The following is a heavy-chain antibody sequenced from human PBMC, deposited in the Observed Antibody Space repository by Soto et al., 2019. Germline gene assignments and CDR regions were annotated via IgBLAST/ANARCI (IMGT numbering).Heavy chain of an antibody. J-gene: IGHJ4*02. V-gene: IGHV4-30-4*01. D-gene: IGHD6-6*01. CDR2: IHNSGTS. Sequence: SETLSLTCAVSGGSITSGNSYSCSWTRQSPAKGLEWIGYIHNSGTSFYNPSLRGRVTVTLDTSRSQFSLTLASVTAADTAVYYCVREEGIAAPQLDYWGQGIPVTVSS. CDR1: GGSITSGNSYS. CDR3: VREEGIAAPQLDY.